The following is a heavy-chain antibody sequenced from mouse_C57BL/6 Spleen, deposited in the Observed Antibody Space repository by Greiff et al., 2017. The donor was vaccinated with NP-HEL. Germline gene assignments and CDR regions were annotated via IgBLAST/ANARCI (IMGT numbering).Heavy chain of an antibody. CDR1: GYTFTSYT. CDR3: SYFDY. Sequence: VQLQQSGAELARPGASVKLSCKASGYTFTSYTMHWVKQRPGQGLEWIGYINPSSGYTKYNQKFKDKATLTAYKSSSTAYMQLSSLTSGDSAVYYCSYFDYWGQGTTLTVSS. J-gene: IGHJ2*01. V-gene: IGHV1-4*01. CDR2: INPSSGYT.